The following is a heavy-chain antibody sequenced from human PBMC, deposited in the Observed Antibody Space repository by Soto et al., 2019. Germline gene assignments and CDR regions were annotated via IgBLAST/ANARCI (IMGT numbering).Heavy chain of an antibody. CDR3: ARDKITVLFDY. Sequence: QVQLQQWGAGLLKPSETLSLTCAVYGGSFSGYYWTWIRQPPGTGLEWIGESNHSGSTNYNPSLKSRVTISVDTSKNQFSLKLTSVTAADTAVYYCARDKITVLFDYWGQGTLVTVSS. CDR2: SNHSGST. CDR1: GGSFSGYY. J-gene: IGHJ4*02. D-gene: IGHD3-10*01. V-gene: IGHV4-34*01.